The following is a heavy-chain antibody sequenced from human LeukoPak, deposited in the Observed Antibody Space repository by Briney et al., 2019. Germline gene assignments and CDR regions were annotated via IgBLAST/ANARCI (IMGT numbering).Heavy chain of an antibody. V-gene: IGHV4-59*12. D-gene: IGHD3-22*01. CDR1: GGSISSYY. CDR3: ATLTYYYDSSGYYPIAFDV. Sequence: NPSETLSLTCTVSGGSISSYYWSWIRQPPGKGLEWIGYIYYSGSTNYNPSLKSRVTISVDRSKNQFSLKLSSVTAADTAVYYCATLTYYYDSSGYYPIAFDVWGQGTMVTVSS. CDR2: IYYSGST. J-gene: IGHJ3*01.